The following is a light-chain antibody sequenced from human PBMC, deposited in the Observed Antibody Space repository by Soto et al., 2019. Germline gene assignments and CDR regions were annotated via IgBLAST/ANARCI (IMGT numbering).Light chain of an antibody. Sequence: EIVLTQSPATLSLSPGERATLSCRASQSVSSSLGWYQQKPGQAPRLLIYDVSYRATGIPARFSGSGSGTDFTLNISSLEPEDFAVYYGQQRSNWPLTFGGGTKVEIK. CDR1: QSVSSS. V-gene: IGKV3-11*01. J-gene: IGKJ4*01. CDR2: DVS. CDR3: QQRSNWPLT.